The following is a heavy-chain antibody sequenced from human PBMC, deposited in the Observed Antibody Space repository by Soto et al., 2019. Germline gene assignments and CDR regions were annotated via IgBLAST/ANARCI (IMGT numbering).Heavy chain of an antibody. J-gene: IGHJ4*02. CDR2: ISAYNGDT. Sequence: QAQLVQSGGEVKKPGASVKVSCRASGYTFTSYGYAWVRQAPGQGLEWMGWISAYNGDTNYAQKFQDRVTLPTDKSTTTAHMELRNLVSGDTAVYYCARSGAYCTCISCLFVSLWGLGTLVTFSS. V-gene: IGHV1-18*01. CDR3: ARSGAYCTCISCLFVSL. CDR1: GYTFTSYG. D-gene: IGHD2-8*01.